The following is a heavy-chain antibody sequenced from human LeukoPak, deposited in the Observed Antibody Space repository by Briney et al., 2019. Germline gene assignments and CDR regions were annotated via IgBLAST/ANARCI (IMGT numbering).Heavy chain of an antibody. CDR1: GYTFTSYD. V-gene: IGHV1-8*03. CDR3: AREGCSGGSCYLGY. Sequence: ASVKVSCKASGYTFTSYDISWVRQATGRGLEWMGWVNPNSGNTDYAQKFQGRVTITRNTSISTAYMELSSLSSEDTAVYYCAREGCSGGSCYLGYWGQGTLVTVSS. J-gene: IGHJ4*02. D-gene: IGHD2-15*01. CDR2: VNPNSGNT.